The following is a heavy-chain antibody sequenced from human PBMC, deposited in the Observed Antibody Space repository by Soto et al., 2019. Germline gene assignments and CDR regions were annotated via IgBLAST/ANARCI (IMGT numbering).Heavy chain of an antibody. CDR3: ARHGIAAAGPVDY. CDR1: GGSISGYY. J-gene: IGHJ4*02. D-gene: IGHD6-13*01. CDR2: IYYSGST. Sequence: SETLSLTCTVSGGSISGYYGSWIRQPPGKGLEWIGYIYYSGSTNYNPSLKSRVTISVDTSKNQFSLKLSSVTAADTAVYYCARHGIAAAGPVDYWGQGTLVTVSS. V-gene: IGHV4-59*08.